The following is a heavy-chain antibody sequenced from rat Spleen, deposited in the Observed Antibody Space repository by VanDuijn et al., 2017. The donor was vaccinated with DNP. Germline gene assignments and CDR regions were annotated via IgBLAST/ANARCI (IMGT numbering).Heavy chain of an antibody. Sequence: EVQPVESGGGLVQPGRSLKLSCAASGFTFSNYGMTWIRQVPGKGLQWVATIIFDGSRTYYRDSVKGRFTISRDNAKSTLSLQMDSLRSEDTATFYCATLAEMVMPPFAYWGQGTLVTVSS. CDR3: ATLAEMVMPPFAY. CDR2: IIFDGSRT. V-gene: IGHV5-29*01. J-gene: IGHJ3*01. CDR1: GFTFSNYG. D-gene: IGHD1-12*03.